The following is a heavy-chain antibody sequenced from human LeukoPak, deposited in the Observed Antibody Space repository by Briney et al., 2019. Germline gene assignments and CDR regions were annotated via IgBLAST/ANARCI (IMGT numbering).Heavy chain of an antibody. CDR3: AAEVAYNYGWAHDY. Sequence: SVKVSCKASGGTLSNYAITWVRQAPGQGLEWMGGVTPVFGTAIYAQQFRGRLTITADRFTSTAYVELSSLRSGDTAVYFCAAEVAYNYGWAHDYWGQGTRVTVSS. CDR2: VTPVFGTA. D-gene: IGHD3-10*01. V-gene: IGHV1-69*06. J-gene: IGHJ4*02. CDR1: GGTLSNYA.